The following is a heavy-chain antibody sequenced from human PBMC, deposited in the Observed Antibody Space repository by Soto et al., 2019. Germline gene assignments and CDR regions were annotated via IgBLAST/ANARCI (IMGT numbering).Heavy chain of an antibody. CDR3: ARAEYFMDV. V-gene: IGHV3-21*01. CDR2: ISSSSSYI. J-gene: IGHJ6*02. Sequence: AGGSLRLSRAASGFTFSSYSMTWLRQAPGKGLEWVSSISSSSSYIYYADSVKGRFTISRDNAKNSLYLQMNSLRAEDTAVYYCARAEYFMDVGGQGTTVTVSS. CDR1: GFTFSSYS. D-gene: IGHD6-6*01.